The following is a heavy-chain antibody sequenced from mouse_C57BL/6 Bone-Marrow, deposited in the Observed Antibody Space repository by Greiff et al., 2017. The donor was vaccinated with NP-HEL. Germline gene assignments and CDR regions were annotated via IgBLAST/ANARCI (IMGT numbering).Heavy chain of an antibody. J-gene: IGHJ4*01. D-gene: IGHD2-4*01. CDR3: ARVGDYDNYAMDY. CDR1: GYTFSDYN. V-gene: IGHV1-18*01. Sequence: VHVKQSGPELVKPGASVKIPCKASGYTFSDYNMDWVKQSHGKSLEWIGDINPNNGGTIYNQKFKGKATLTVDKSSSTAYMELRSLTSEDTAVYYCARVGDYDNYAMDYWGQGTSVTVSS. CDR2: INPNNGGT.